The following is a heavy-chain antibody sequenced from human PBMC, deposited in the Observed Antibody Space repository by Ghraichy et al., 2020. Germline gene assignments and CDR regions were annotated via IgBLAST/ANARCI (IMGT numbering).Heavy chain of an antibody. CDR1: GFTFSTSW. V-gene: IGHV3-7*03. Sequence: GGSLRLSCVGSGFTFSTSWMNWVRQAPGKGLEWVANIKQGRSEIYYVDSVKGRFTISRDNAKNSLYLQMNSLRAEDTAVYYCAEGRGDYWGQGTLVAVSS. CDR2: IKQGRSEI. CDR3: AEGRGDY. J-gene: IGHJ4*02. D-gene: IGHD3-10*01.